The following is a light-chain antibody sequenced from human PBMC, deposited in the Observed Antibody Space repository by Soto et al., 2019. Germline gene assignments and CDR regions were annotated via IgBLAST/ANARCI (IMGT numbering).Light chain of an antibody. CDR1: LSDVGGYNS. CDR3: NTYASSVTRV. V-gene: IGLV2-14*03. Sequence: QSLLGLPTPKSGSPVQSSPHSYTVTLSDVGGYNSASRYQQRPGKAPNLMIYEVSNRPSGVSIRLSGSKFGNTATLSICGLQAQAEPDYYCNTYASSVTRVSGTESKVIGL. J-gene: IGLJ1*01. CDR2: EVS.